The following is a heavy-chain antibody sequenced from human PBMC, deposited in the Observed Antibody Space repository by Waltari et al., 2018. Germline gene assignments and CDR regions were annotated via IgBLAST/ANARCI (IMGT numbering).Heavy chain of an antibody. D-gene: IGHD2-2*01. CDR2: INAGNGNP. Sequence: QVQLVQSGAEEKKPGASVKVSCKASGYNVTSEAMNWVRKDTEQRLEWMGWINAGNGNPKYSQKFQGRVTITRDTSASTAYMELSSLRSEDTAVYYCARRRYCSSTSCYAGWFDPWGQGTLVTVSS. CDR1: GYNVTSEA. V-gene: IGHV1-3*05. J-gene: IGHJ5*02. CDR3: ARRRYCSSTSCYAGWFDP.